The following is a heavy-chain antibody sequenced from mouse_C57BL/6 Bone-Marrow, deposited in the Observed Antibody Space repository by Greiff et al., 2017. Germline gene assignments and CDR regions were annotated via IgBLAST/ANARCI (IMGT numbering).Heavy chain of an antibody. CDR3: AKNGKLRPLMDY. V-gene: IGHV2-5*01. CDR2: IWRGGST. D-gene: IGHD3-2*02. J-gene: IGHJ4*01. CDR1: GFSLTSYG. Sequence: VQLQQSGPGLVQPSQSLSITCTVSGFSLTSYGVHWVRQSPGKGLEWLGVIWRGGSTDYKAAFMSRMSITKDNPKSQVFIKMNSLQADDTAVYYCAKNGKLRPLMDYWGQGTSVTVSS.